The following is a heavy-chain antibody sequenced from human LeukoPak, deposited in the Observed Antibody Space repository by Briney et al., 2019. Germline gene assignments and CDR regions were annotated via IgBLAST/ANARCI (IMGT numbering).Heavy chain of an antibody. CDR3: ARDQGSGCFDL. CDR1: GFTFSRYW. V-gene: IGHV3-74*01. CDR2: INSDASST. Sequence: GGSLRLSCAASGFTFSRYWMHWVRQAPGKGLVWVSRINSDASSTSNADSVKGRFTISRDNAKNTLYLQMNSLRAEDTAVYYCARDQGSGCFDLWGQGTLVTVSS. D-gene: IGHD6-19*01. J-gene: IGHJ5*02.